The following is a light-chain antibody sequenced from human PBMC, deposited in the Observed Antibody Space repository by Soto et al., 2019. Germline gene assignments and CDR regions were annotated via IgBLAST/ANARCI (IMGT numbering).Light chain of an antibody. CDR1: QSVSSG. J-gene: IGKJ1*01. V-gene: IGKV3-15*01. Sequence: EIVTTQSPATLSVSPGERATLSCRTGQSVSSGLAWYQQKPGQAPRLLIYGASTRATGIPARFSGSGSGTEFTLTISSLRSEDFAVYYCQQYNNWPWTFGQGTKVEIK. CDR2: GAS. CDR3: QQYNNWPWT.